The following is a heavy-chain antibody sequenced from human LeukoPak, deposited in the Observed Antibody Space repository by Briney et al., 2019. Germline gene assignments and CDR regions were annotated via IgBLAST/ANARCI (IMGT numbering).Heavy chain of an antibody. Sequence: GASLRLSCAASGFTFSNYAMSWVRQAPGKGLEWVSYISSSSSYTNYADSVKGRFTISRDNAKNSLYLQMNSLRAEDTAVYYCARGQLTTPYWGQGTLVTVSS. V-gene: IGHV3-11*06. J-gene: IGHJ4*02. CDR3: ARGQLTTPY. CDR1: GFTFSNYA. D-gene: IGHD4-11*01. CDR2: ISSSSSYT.